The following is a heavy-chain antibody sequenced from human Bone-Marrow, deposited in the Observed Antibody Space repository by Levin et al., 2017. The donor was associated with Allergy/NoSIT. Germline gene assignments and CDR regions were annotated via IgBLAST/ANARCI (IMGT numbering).Heavy chain of an antibody. D-gene: IGHD6-19*01. CDR3: EKDHGGSGWYGYLLTSNYYFYGMDV. J-gene: IGHJ6*02. CDR1: GFTIITYG. V-gene: IGHV3-30*18. Sequence: GGSLRLSCAASGFTIITYGMHWVRRAPGKGLECVAVISYDGSKKYYANSVRGRFTISRDNSKNTLYLQVNSLRAEDTAVYHCEKDHGGSGWYGYLLTSNYYFYGMDVWGQGTTVTVSS. CDR2: ISYDGSKK.